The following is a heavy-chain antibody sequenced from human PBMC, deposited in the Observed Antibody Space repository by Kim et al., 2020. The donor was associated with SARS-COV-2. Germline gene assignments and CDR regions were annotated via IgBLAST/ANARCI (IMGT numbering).Heavy chain of an antibody. CDR2: IYHSGST. J-gene: IGHJ5*02. V-gene: IGHV4-38-2*02. D-gene: IGHD5-12*01. Sequence: SETLSLTCTVSGYSISSGYYWGWIRQPPGKGLEWIGSIYHSGSTYYNPSLKSRVTISVDTSKNQFSLKLSSVTAADTAVYYCARDGAYENWFDPWGQGTLVTVSS. CDR3: ARDGAYENWFDP. CDR1: GYSISSGYY.